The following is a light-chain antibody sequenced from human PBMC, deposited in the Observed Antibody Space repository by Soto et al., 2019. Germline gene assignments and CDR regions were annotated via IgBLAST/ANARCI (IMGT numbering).Light chain of an antibody. V-gene: IGLV2-8*01. CDR1: SSDVGGYNY. Sequence: QSGLTQPPSASGSPGQSVTISCTGTSSDVGGYNYVSCYQQYPGKAPKLMLYEVNKRPSGVPDRFSDSKSGNTASLTVSGLQADDEADYYCSSYVCRYKYVFATATKVTVL. CDR2: EVN. J-gene: IGLJ1*01. CDR3: SSYVCRYKYV.